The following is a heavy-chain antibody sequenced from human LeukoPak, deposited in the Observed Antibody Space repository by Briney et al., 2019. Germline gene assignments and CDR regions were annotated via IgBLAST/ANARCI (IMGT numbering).Heavy chain of an antibody. CDR1: GYTFTSYY. D-gene: IGHD3-3*01. CDR2: INPSGVST. V-gene: IGHV1-46*01. J-gene: IGHJ6*02. CDR3: AREGFPPKISDFWSGLGPYYYYGMDV. Sequence: ASVKVSCKASGYTFTSYYMHWVRQAPGQGLEWMGIINPSGVSTSYAQKFQGRGTMTRDTSTRPVYMELRRMRYEDTAVYYCAREGFPPKISDFWSGLGPYYYYGMDVWGQGTTVTVSS.